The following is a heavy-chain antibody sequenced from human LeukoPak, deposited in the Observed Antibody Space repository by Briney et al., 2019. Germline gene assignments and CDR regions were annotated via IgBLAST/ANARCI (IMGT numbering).Heavy chain of an antibody. CDR1: GGSISSSSYY. CDR2: IYYSGST. CDR3: ARHLNYYDSSGYYSYFDY. J-gene: IGHJ4*02. D-gene: IGHD3-22*01. V-gene: IGHV4-39*01. Sequence: QSSETLSLTCTVSGGSISSSSYYWGWIRQPPGKGLEWIGSIYYSGSTHYNPSLKSRVTISVDTSKNQFSLKLSSVTAADTAVYYCARHLNYYDSSGYYSYFDYWGQGTLVTVSS.